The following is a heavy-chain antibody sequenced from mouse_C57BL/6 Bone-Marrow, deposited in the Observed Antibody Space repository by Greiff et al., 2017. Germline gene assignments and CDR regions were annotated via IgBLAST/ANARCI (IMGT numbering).Heavy chain of an antibody. V-gene: IGHV1-80*01. J-gene: IGHJ3*01. CDR3: ARGLWLRRAWFAY. D-gene: IGHD2-2*01. Sequence: QVHVKQSGAELVKPGASVKISCKASGYAFSSYWMNWVKQRPGKGLEWIGQIYPGDGDTNYNGKFKGKATLTADKSSSTAYMQLSSLTSEDSAVYFCARGLWLRRAWFAYWGQGTLVTVSA. CDR2: IYPGDGDT. CDR1: GYAFSSYW.